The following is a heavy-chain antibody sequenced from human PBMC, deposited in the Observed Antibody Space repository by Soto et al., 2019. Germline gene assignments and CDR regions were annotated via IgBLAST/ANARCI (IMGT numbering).Heavy chain of an antibody. V-gene: IGHV4-31*03. CDR2: IYYSGST. CDR3: AVNLAYCGGDCP. CDR1: GGSISSDGYY. J-gene: IGHJ4*02. Sequence: SEILSLTCTFSGGSISSDGYYWSWVRQHPGKGLEWIGYIYYSGSTYYNPSLKSRVTLSVDTSKNQFSLKLSSVTAADTAVYYCAVNLAYCGGDCPWGQGTLVTVSS. D-gene: IGHD2-21*02.